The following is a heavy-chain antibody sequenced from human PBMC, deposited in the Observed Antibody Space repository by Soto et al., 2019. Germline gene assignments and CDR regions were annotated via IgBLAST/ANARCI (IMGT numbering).Heavy chain of an antibody. CDR1: GYPFTDYF. D-gene: IGHD2-21*02. CDR3: ARELYSCGGDCPYYMDY. Sequence: QAQLVQSGAEVKKPGASVRVSCKTSGYPFTDYFIHWVRQAPGQGLEWMGIISLYHHSTSYAQKFQSRHNATADTSTSTVYMELSRLTSEDSAVYWCARELYSCGGDCPYYMDYWGQGTLVTVSS. V-gene: IGHV1-46*01. J-gene: IGHJ4*02. CDR2: ISLYHHST.